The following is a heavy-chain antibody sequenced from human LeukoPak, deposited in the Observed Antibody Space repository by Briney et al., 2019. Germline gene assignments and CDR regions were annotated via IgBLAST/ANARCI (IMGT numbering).Heavy chain of an antibody. J-gene: IGHJ4*02. CDR1: GGAFSSYA. Sequence: GASVTLSCKASGGAFSSYAISWVRQGPGPGIEWMGGSIPIFGTAHYAQKFQGRVTITADESTSTAYMELRSLRSEDTAVYYCARVAVEMATIPTAYFDYWGQGTLVTASS. CDR2: SIPIFGTA. D-gene: IGHD5-24*01. CDR3: ARVAVEMATIPTAYFDY. V-gene: IGHV1-69*13.